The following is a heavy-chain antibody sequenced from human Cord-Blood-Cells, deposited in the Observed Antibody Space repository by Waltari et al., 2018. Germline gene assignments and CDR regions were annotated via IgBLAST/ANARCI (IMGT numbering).Heavy chain of an antibody. J-gene: IGHJ6*03. CDR3: AREKYYDFWSGYYYYYYYMDV. V-gene: IGHV4-34*01. CDR2: INHSGST. CDR1: GGSFSGYY. Sequence: QVQLQQWGAGLLKPSETLSLTCAVYGGSFSGYYWSWIRQPPGKGLEWIGEINHSGSTTYNPSLKSRVTISVDTSKNQFSLKLSSVTAADTAVYYCAREKYYDFWSGYYYYYYYMDVWGKGTTVTVSS. D-gene: IGHD3-3*01.